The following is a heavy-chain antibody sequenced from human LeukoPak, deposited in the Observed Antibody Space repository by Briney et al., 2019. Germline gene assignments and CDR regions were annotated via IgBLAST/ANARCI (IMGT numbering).Heavy chain of an antibody. CDR1: GGSISNYY. D-gene: IGHD3-22*01. CDR2: IYYSGST. CDR3: AGSTSAYYFSAFDI. J-gene: IGHJ3*02. V-gene: IGHV4-59*01. Sequence: SETLSLTCTVSGGSISNYYWSWIRQPPGKGQEWIGYIYYSGSTNYNPSLKSRVTISVDTSKNHFSLKLSSVTAADTALYYCAGSTSAYYFSAFDIWGQGTVVTVSS.